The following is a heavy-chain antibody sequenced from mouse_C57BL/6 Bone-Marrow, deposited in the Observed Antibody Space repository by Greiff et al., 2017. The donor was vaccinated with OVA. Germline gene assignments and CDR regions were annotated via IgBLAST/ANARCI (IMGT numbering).Heavy chain of an antibody. D-gene: IGHD4-1*01. CDR3: EIMGPYWYFDV. CDR2: INPNNGGT. J-gene: IGHJ1*03. V-gene: IGHV1-18*01. CDR1: GYTFTDYN. Sequence: EVKLQESGPELVKPGASVKIPCKASGYTFTDYNMDWVKQSHGKSLEWIGDINPNNGGTIYNQKFKGKATLTVDKSSSTAYMELRSLTSEDTAVYYCEIMGPYWYFDVWGTGTTVTVSS.